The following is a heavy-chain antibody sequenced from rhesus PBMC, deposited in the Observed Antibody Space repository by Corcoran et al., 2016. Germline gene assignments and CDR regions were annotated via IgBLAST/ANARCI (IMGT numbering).Heavy chain of an antibody. D-gene: IGHD6-25*01. J-gene: IGHJ4*01. Sequence: EVQLVESGGGLVQPGGSLRLSCAASGFTFSSYGMSWVRQAPGKGLEWVSYISNGGASTYYADSVKGRFTISRDNSKNTLSLQMNSLRAEDTAVYYCAKENSYSGSWNRGPFDYWGQGVLVTVSS. CDR3: AKENSYSGSWNRGPFDY. CDR1: GFTFSSYG. V-gene: IGHV3S5*01. CDR2: ISNGGAST.